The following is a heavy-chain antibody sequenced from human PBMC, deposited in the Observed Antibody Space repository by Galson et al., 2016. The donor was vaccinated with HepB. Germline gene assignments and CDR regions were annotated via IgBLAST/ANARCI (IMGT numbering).Heavy chain of an antibody. Sequence: SLRLSCAASGFTFSTPAMAWVRQAPGKGLEWVSSITASGGTSYYADSVRGRFTISRDNSENTLYLQMSSLRVEDTAVYYCAKAIRTSSAVSDLWGQGTLVTVSS. V-gene: IGHV3-23*01. CDR1: GFTFSTPA. CDR2: ITASGGTS. CDR3: AKAIRTSSAVSDL. J-gene: IGHJ5*02. D-gene: IGHD2-2*01.